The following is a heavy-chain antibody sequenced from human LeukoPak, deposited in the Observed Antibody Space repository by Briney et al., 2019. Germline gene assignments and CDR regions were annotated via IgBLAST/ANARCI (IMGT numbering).Heavy chain of an antibody. V-gene: IGHV3-23*01. Sequence: GGSLRLSCAASGLTFSNFAMSWVRQAPGKGLEWVSAISGGGDSTYYADSVKGRFTVSRDNSKNTLYLQMNSLTDDDTAVYYCARGDGFHHFDYWGQGALVTVSS. CDR1: GLTFSNFA. D-gene: IGHD5-24*01. CDR2: ISGGGDST. CDR3: ARGDGFHHFDY. J-gene: IGHJ4*02.